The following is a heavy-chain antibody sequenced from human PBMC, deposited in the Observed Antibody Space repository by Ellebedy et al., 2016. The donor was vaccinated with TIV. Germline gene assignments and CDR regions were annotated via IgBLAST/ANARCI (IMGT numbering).Heavy chain of an antibody. CDR1: GGSISSYY. V-gene: IGHV4-59*01. Sequence: MPSETLSLTCTVSGGSISSYYWSWIRQPPGKGLEWIGYIYYSGSTNYNPSLISRVTISVDTSKNQFSLKLRSVTAADTAVYYCARGGYKVHDAFDIWGQGTMVTVSS. CDR3: ARGGYKVHDAFDI. D-gene: IGHD5-24*01. J-gene: IGHJ3*02. CDR2: IYYSGST.